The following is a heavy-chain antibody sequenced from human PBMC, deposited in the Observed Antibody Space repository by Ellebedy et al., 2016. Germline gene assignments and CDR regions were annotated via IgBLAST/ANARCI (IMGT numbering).Heavy chain of an antibody. CDR2: ISYDGSNK. CDR3: AKDTYGSGSFDY. Sequence: GESLKISXAASGFTFSSYGMHWVRQAPGKGLEWVAVISYDGSNKYYADSVKGRFTISRDNSKNTLYLQMNSLRAEDTAVYYCAKDTYGSGSFDYWGQGTLVTVSS. V-gene: IGHV3-30*18. D-gene: IGHD3-10*01. CDR1: GFTFSSYG. J-gene: IGHJ4*02.